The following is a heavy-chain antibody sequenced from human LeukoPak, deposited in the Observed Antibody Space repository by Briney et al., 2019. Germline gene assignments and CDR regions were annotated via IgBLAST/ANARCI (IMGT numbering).Heavy chain of an antibody. V-gene: IGHV3-30-3*01. CDR1: GFTFSSYA. CDR2: ISYDGSNK. Sequence: GGSLRLSCAASGFTFSSYAMNWVRQAPGKGLEWVAVISYDGSNKYYADSVKGRFTISRDNSKNTLYLQMNSLRAEDTAVYYCAREDGSSSYLFDYWGQGTLVTVSS. J-gene: IGHJ4*02. D-gene: IGHD6-6*01. CDR3: AREDGSSSYLFDY.